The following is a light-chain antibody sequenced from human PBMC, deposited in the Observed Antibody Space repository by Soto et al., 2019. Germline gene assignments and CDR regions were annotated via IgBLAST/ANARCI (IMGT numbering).Light chain of an antibody. J-gene: IGKJ2*01. Sequence: EIVMTQSPATLSVSPGETATLSCRASQSVSSNLAWYQQKPGQAPRLLIYVASTRATGLPARFTGSGSGTEFTLTISSLQSEDFAVYYCQQYINWPRTFGQGTKLEIK. CDR3: QQYINWPRT. V-gene: IGKV3-15*01. CDR2: VAS. CDR1: QSVSSN.